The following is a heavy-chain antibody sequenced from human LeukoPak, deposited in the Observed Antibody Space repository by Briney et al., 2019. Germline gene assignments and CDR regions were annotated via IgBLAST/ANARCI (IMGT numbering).Heavy chain of an antibody. CDR1: GGSFSGYY. V-gene: IGHV4-34*01. J-gene: IGHJ3*02. Sequence: KASETLSLTCAVYGGSFSGYYWSWIRQPPGKGLEWIGEINHSGSTNYNPSLKSRVTISVDTSKKQFSLKLSSVTAADTAVYYCARRTSTYYPHVAYDIWGQGTMVTVSS. D-gene: IGHD1-26*01. CDR3: ARRTSTYYPHVAYDI. CDR2: INHSGST.